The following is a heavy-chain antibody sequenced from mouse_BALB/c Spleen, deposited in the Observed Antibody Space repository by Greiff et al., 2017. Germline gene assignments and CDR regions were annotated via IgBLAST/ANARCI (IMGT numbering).Heavy chain of an antibody. CDR3: AKGGDGYLAWFAY. CDR1: GYTFTSYV. V-gene: IGHV1-14*01. Sequence: EVQGVESGPELVKPGASVKMSCKASGYTFTSYVMHWVKQKPGQGLEWIGYINPYNDGTKYNEKFKGKATLTSDKSSSTAYMELSSLTSEDSAVYYCAKGGDGYLAWFAYWGQGTLVTVSA. D-gene: IGHD2-3*01. J-gene: IGHJ3*01. CDR2: INPYNDGT.